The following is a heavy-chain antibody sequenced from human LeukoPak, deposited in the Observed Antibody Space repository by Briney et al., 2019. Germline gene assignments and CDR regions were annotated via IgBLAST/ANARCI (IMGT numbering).Heavy chain of an antibody. D-gene: IGHD3-22*01. V-gene: IGHV3-7*01. CDR3: AKELAYYDSSGYYFYFDY. CDR2: IKQDGSEK. Sequence: PGGSRRLSCAASGFTFNNYWMTWVRQAPGKGLEWVANIKQDGSEKYYVASVKGRFTISRDNSKNTLYLQMNSLRAEDTAVYYCAKELAYYDSSGYYFYFDYWGQGTLVTVSS. CDR1: GFTFNNYW. J-gene: IGHJ4*02.